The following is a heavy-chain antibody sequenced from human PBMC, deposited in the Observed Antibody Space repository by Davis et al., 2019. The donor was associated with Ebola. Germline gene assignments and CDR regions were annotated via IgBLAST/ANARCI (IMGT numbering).Heavy chain of an antibody. CDR2: IYYRGST. CDR1: GGSVSNYY. CDR3: ARVGRLRYFDQPYYYYGMDV. Sequence: SETLSLTCTVSGGSVSNYYWSWIRQPPGKGLEWIGYIYYRGSTNYNPSLKSRVTISVDTSKNQFSLKLSSVTAADTAVYYCARVGRLRYFDQPYYYYGMDVWGQGTTVTVSS. V-gene: IGHV4-59*02. J-gene: IGHJ6*02. D-gene: IGHD3-9*01.